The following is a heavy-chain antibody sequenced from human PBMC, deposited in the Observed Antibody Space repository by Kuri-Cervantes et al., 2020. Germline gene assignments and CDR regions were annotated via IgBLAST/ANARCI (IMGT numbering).Heavy chain of an antibody. CDR1: GFTFDDYA. CDR2: ISKDGTKT. J-gene: IGHJ4*02. V-gene: IGHV3-30*04. CDR3: TTLSSGSWDY. Sequence: LSLTCAASGFTFDDYAMHWVRQAPGQGLEWVAVISKDGTKTKYSDSVKGRFTTSRDNSKSTLYAEMKNLRPEDTAMYYCTTLSSGSWDYWGQGNRVTVSS. D-gene: IGHD6-19*01.